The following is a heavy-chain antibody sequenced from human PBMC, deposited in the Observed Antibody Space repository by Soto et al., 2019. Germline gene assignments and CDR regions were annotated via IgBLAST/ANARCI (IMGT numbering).Heavy chain of an antibody. D-gene: IGHD5-18*01. V-gene: IGHV3-48*03. J-gene: IGHJ3*02. CDR2: ISSSGSTI. Sequence: EVQLVESGGGLVQPGGSLRLSCAASGFTFSSYEMNWVRQAPGKGLEWVSYISSSGSTIYYADSVKGRFTISRDNAKNSLYLQMNSLRAEDTAVYYCQRGYSYGYTTDDAFDIWGQGTMVTVSS. CDR3: QRGYSYGYTTDDAFDI. CDR1: GFTFSSYE.